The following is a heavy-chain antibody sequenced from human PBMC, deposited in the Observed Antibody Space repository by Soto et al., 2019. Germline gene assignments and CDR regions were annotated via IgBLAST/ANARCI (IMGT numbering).Heavy chain of an antibody. CDR1: GFTFNNYA. CDR2: ISGSGGST. D-gene: IGHD2-15*01. Sequence: GGSLRLSCAASGFTFNNYAMSWVRQAPGKGLEWVSSISGSGGSTDYADSVKGRFTISRDNSKNTLYLQMNSLRAEDTAVYYCAKGWPTRDFLVVGGYYFDYWGQGTLVTVSS. J-gene: IGHJ4*02. V-gene: IGHV3-23*01. CDR3: AKGWPTRDFLVVGGYYFDY.